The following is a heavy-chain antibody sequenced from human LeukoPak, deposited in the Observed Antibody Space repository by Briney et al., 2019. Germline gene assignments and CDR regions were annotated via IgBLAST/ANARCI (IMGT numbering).Heavy chain of an antibody. CDR2: IYSGGST. Sequence: PGGSLRLSYAASGFTVSSNYMSWVRQAPGKGLEWVSVIYSGGSTYYADSVKGRFTISRDNSKNTLYLQMNSLRAEDTAVYYCATGWEYCSSTSCPIDPWGQGTLVTVSS. J-gene: IGHJ5*02. D-gene: IGHD2-2*01. CDR3: ATGWEYCSSTSCPIDP. V-gene: IGHV3-66*02. CDR1: GFTVSSNY.